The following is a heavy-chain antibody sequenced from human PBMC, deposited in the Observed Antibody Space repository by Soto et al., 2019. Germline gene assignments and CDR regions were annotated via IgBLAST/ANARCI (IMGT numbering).Heavy chain of an antibody. Sequence: GGSLRLSCAASGFTFSSYAMSWVRQAPGKGLEWVSAISGSGGSTYYADSVKGRFTISRDNSKNTLYLQMNSLRAEDTAVYYCAKGEGIVGSYDYIWGSYRSLEFDYWGQGTLVTVSS. CDR2: ISGSGGST. CDR3: AKGEGIVGSYDYIWGSYRSLEFDY. D-gene: IGHD3-16*02. CDR1: GFTFSSYA. J-gene: IGHJ4*02. V-gene: IGHV3-23*01.